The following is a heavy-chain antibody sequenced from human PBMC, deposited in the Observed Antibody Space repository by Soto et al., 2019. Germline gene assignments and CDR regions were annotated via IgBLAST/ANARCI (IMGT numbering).Heavy chain of an antibody. D-gene: IGHD2-15*01. CDR3: ASGYCSGGSCYSNWFDP. CDR1: GGSFSGYY. J-gene: IGHJ5*02. V-gene: IGHV4-34*01. Sequence: QVQLQQWGAGLLKPSETLSLTCAVYGGSFSGYYWSWIRQPPGKGLEWIGEINHSGSTNYNPSLKSRVTISVDTSKNQFSLKLSSVTDADTAVYYCASGYCSGGSCYSNWFDPWGQGTLVTVSS. CDR2: INHSGST.